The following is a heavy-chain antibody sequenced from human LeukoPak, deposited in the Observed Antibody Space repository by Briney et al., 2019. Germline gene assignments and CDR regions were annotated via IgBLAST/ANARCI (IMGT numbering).Heavy chain of an antibody. Sequence: GASVKVSCKASGYTFTSYYMHWVRQAPGQGLEWMGIINPSGGSTSYAQKFQGRVTMTRDTSTSTVYMELSSLRSEDTAVYYCARDGDYYDSSGSQYFQHWGQGTLVTVSS. J-gene: IGHJ1*01. CDR2: INPSGGST. D-gene: IGHD3-22*01. CDR1: GYTFTSYY. CDR3: ARDGDYYDSSGSQYFQH. V-gene: IGHV1-46*01.